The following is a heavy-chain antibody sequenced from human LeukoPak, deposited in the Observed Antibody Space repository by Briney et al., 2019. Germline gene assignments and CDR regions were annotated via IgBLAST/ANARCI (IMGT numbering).Heavy chain of an antibody. CDR3: ARDYFDSGAFYSDAFDI. V-gene: IGHV3-48*04. CDR2: ISSSGSTI. D-gene: IGHD3-22*01. J-gene: IGHJ3*02. CDR1: GFTFSSYS. Sequence: GGSLRLSCAASGFTFSSYSMNWVRRAPGKGLEWVSYISSSGSTIYYADSVEGRFTISRDNTKNSLDLQMNSLRAEDTAVYYCARDYFDSGAFYSDAFDIWGQGTMVTVSS.